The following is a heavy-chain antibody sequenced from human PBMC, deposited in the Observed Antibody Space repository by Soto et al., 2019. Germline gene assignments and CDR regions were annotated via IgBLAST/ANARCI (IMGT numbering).Heavy chain of an antibody. J-gene: IGHJ4*02. CDR2: ISGSGGST. CDR1: GFTFSSYA. D-gene: IGHD3-10*01. V-gene: IGHV3-23*01. Sequence: EVQLLESGGGLVQPGGSLRLSCAASGFTFSSYAMSWVRQAPGKGLEWVSAISGSGGSTYYADSVKGRFTISRDNSKNSLYLQMNSLRAEDTALYYCAKDIGITMVRGVLWDWGQGTLVTVSS. CDR3: AKDIGITMVRGVLWD.